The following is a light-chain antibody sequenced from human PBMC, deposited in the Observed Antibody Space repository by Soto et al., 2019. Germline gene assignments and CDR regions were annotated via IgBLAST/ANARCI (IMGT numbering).Light chain of an antibody. CDR2: GAS. J-gene: IGKJ5*01. CDR1: QSVSSN. CDR3: QQYNNWPPIT. Sequence: EIVLTQSPATLSVSPGERATLSFRASQSVSSNLACYQQKPGQAPRLLIYGASTRATGIPARFSGSGSGTEFTLTISSLQSEDFAVYYCQQYNNWPPITFGQGTRLEIK. V-gene: IGKV3-15*01.